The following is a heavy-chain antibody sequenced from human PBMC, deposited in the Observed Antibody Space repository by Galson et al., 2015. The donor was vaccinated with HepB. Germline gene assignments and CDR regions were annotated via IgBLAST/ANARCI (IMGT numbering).Heavy chain of an antibody. CDR1: GDSVSNSISY. Sequence: SETLSLTCTVSGDSVSNSISYWAWIRQPPGKGLEWIGNIYYSGSTYYNPSLKSRLTISVDTSKNQFSLKLRFVTAADTAVYYCARIPLRDDFVWGTYRYNSYHLDYWGQGILVTVSS. V-gene: IGHV4-39*07. CDR3: ARIPLRDDFVWGTYRYNSYHLDY. D-gene: IGHD3-16*02. CDR2: IYYSGST. J-gene: IGHJ4*02.